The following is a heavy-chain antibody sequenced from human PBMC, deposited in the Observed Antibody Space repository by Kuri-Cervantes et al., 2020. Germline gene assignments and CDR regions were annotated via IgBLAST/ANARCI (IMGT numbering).Heavy chain of an antibody. CDR1: GFTFSNFW. V-gene: IGHV3-74*01. D-gene: IGHD2-15*01. J-gene: IGHJ4*02. Sequence: ETLSLTCAASGFTFSNFWMHWVRQAPGKGLVWVSRINSDGISTRYADGIGTRYADSVKGRFTISRDNAKNTLYLQMNSLRIEDTAVYYCARGYCSGGSCYPGPVDYWGQGTLVTVSS. CDR3: ARGYCSGGSCYPGPVDY. CDR2: INSDGISTRYADGIGT.